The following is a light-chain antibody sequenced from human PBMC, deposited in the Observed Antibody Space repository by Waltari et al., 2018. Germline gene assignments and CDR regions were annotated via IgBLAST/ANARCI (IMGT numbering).Light chain of an antibody. CDR1: DSNIGTNF. Sequence: QSLLTQPPSVSAAPGQKVTISCSGSDSNIGTNFVSWYQHVPGSAPKLLLFEDKKHPPGVLALFSGSKSAASATLAITGRQPGGEADFYCGTWDTSLSPHVIFGGGTRLTVL. CDR2: EDK. V-gene: IGLV1-51*02. CDR3: GTWDTSLSPHVI. J-gene: IGLJ2*01.